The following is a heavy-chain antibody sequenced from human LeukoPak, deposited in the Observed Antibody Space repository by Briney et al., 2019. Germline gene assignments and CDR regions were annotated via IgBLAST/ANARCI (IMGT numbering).Heavy chain of an antibody. CDR1: GYTFTSYG. D-gene: IGHD2-2*01. Sequence: GASVKVSCKASGYTFTSYGISWVRQAPGQGLEWMGWISAYNGNTNYAQKLQGRVTMTTDTSTSTAYMELRSLRSDDTAVYYCARDDIAVVPAALSGRFDYWGQGTLVTVSS. CDR3: ARDDIAVVPAALSGRFDY. CDR2: ISAYNGNT. J-gene: IGHJ4*02. V-gene: IGHV1-18*01.